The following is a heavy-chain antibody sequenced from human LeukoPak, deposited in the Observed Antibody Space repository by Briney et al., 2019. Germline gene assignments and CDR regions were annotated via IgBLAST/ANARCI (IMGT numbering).Heavy chain of an antibody. CDR2: ISPSGGST. Sequence: ASVKVSCKASGYTFTSYYMHWVRQAPGQGPEWMGVISPSGGSTTYAQKFQGRVTLTRDMSTSTVYMELSSLRSEDTAVYYCAREPYGSGSYYFVYWGQGTLVTVSS. D-gene: IGHD3-10*01. CDR1: GYTFTSYY. J-gene: IGHJ4*02. CDR3: AREPYGSGSYYFVY. V-gene: IGHV1-46*01.